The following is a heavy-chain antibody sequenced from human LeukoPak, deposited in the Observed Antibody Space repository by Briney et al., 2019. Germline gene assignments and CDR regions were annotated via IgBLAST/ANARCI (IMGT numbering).Heavy chain of an antibody. CDR3: AKQKGTVTPADY. J-gene: IGHJ4*02. V-gene: IGHV1-69*13. Sequence: SVKVSCKASGGTFSSYAISWVRQAPGQGLEWMGGIIPIFGTANYAQKFQGRVTITADESTSTAYMELSSLRAEDTAVYYCAKQKGTVTPADYWGQGTLVTVSS. D-gene: IGHD4-17*01. CDR2: IIPIFGTA. CDR1: GGTFSSYA.